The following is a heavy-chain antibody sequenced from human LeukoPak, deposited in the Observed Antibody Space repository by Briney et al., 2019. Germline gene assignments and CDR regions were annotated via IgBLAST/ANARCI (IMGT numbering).Heavy chain of an antibody. D-gene: IGHD3-3*01. CDR1: GGSISSYY. CDR2: IYTSGST. J-gene: IGHJ4*02. Sequence: SETLSLTCAVSGGSISSYYWSWIRQPAGKGLEWIGRIYTSGSTNYNPSLKSRVTMSVDTSKNQFSLKLSSVTAADTAVYYCARDPGDFWSGYPYYFDYWGQGTLVTVSS. CDR3: ARDPGDFWSGYPYYFDY. V-gene: IGHV4-4*07.